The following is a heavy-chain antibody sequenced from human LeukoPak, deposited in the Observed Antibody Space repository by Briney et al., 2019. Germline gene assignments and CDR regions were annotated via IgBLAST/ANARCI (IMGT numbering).Heavy chain of an antibody. Sequence: GGSLRLSCAASGFTFDDYAMHWVRQAPGKGLEGVSGISWNSGSIGYADSVKGRFTISRDNAKNSLYLQMNSLRAEDTALYYCAKDKDYYGSGSYDYWGQGTLVTVSS. CDR1: GFTFDDYA. CDR2: ISWNSGSI. CDR3: AKDKDYYGSGSYDY. V-gene: IGHV3-9*01. J-gene: IGHJ4*02. D-gene: IGHD3-10*01.